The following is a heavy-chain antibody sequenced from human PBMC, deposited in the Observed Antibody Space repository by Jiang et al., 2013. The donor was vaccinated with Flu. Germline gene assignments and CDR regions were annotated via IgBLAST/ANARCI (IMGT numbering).Heavy chain of an antibody. J-gene: IGHJ3*02. CDR2: INPNSGGT. Sequence: EVKKPGASVKVSCKASGYTFTGYYMHWVRQAPGQGLEWMGWINPNSGGTNYAQKFQGRVTMTRDTSISTAYMELSRLRSDDTAVYYCARGGGDDILTGYYKGRAFDIWGQGTMVTVSS. CDR1: GYTFTGYY. CDR3: ARGGGDDILTGYYKGRAFDI. D-gene: IGHD3-9*01. V-gene: IGHV1-2*02.